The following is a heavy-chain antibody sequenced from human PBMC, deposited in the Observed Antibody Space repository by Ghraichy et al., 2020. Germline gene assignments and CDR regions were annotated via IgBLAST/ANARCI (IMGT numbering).Heavy chain of an antibody. CDR2: ISGIGLDT. D-gene: IGHD2-2*03. V-gene: IGHV3-23*01. Sequence: GGSLRLSCAGSGFTFSSYAMTWVRQGPGKGLEWVSTISGIGLDTYYADSVKGRFTIFRDNSKNTLYLQMDSLRAEDTAVYYCANGVGYCTSTTCPLFGIWGQGTLVTVSS. J-gene: IGHJ4*02. CDR3: ANGVGYCTSTTCPLFGI. CDR1: GFTFSSYA.